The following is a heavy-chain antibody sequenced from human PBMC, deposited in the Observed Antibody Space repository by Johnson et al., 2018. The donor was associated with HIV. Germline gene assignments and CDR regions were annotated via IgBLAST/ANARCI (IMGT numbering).Heavy chain of an antibody. CDR1: GFTFSSYW. J-gene: IGHJ3*02. CDR3: ARGRKITGTVDAFDI. V-gene: IGHV3-7*02. CDR2: IKQDGSEK. Sequence: VQLVESGGGLVQPGGSLRLSCAASGFTFSSYWMTWVRQAPGKGLEWVANIKQDGSEKHYVDSVKGRFPIFRDNAKTSLYLQMNSLRAEDTAVYYCARGRKITGTVDAFDIWGQGTMVTVSS. D-gene: IGHD1-7*01.